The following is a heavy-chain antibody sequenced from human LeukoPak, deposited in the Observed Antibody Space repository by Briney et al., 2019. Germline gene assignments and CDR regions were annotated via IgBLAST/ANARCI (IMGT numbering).Heavy chain of an antibody. CDR1: GYTFTCYG. D-gene: IGHD3-10*01. J-gene: IGHJ3*02. CDR2: ISAYNGNT. Sequence: ASAKVSCKASGYTFTCYGISGVRQAPGQGLEWMGWISAYNGNTNYAQKLQGRVTMTTDTSTSTAYMELRSLRSDDTAVYYCARDIGSGRRAPADDAFDIWGQGTMVTVSS. V-gene: IGHV1-18*01. CDR3: ARDIGSGRRAPADDAFDI.